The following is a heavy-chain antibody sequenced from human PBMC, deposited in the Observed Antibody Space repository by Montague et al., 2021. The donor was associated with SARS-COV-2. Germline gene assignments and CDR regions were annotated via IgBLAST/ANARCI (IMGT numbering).Heavy chain of an antibody. CDR2: IYTSGST. D-gene: IGHD1-14*01. V-gene: IGHV4-4*07. Sequence: SETLSLTCTVSGGSISSYYWSWIRQPPGKGLEWIGLIYTSGSTNYKPSLKSRVTMSLDTSKNQFSLTLRSVTAADTAVYYCARGSFGMGAFDIWGQGTMVAVSS. J-gene: IGHJ3*02. CDR1: GGSISSYY. CDR3: ARGSFGMGAFDI.